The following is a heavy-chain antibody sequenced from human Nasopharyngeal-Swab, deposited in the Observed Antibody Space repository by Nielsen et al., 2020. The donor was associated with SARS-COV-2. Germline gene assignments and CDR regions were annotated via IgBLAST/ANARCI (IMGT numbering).Heavy chain of an antibody. CDR1: GYIFTSYG. CDR2: ISPYNGNT. J-gene: IGHJ6*03. CDR3: ARDGGAVAGTLYHYYYMDV. Sequence: ASVKVSCKASGYIFTSYGISWVRQAPGQGLEWMGWISPYNGNTNYAQKLQGRVTMTTDTSTSSAYMELRSLRSDDTAVHYCARDGGAVAGTLYHYYYMDVWGTGTTVTISS. D-gene: IGHD6-19*01. V-gene: IGHV1-18*04.